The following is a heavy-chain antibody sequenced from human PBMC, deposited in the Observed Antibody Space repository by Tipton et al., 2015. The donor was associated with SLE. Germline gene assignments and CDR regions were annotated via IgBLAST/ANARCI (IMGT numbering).Heavy chain of an antibody. J-gene: IGHJ6*03. V-gene: IGHV4-61*02. D-gene: IGHD1-26*01. CDR2: IYTSGST. CDR3: ARVGGVGATRYYYYMDA. Sequence: TLSLTCTVSGGSISSGSYYWSWIRQPAGKGLEWIGRIYTSGSTNYNPSLKSRVTISVDTSKNQFSLKLSSVTAADTAVYYCARVGGVGATRYYYYMDAWGKGTTVTVS. CDR1: GGSISSGSYY.